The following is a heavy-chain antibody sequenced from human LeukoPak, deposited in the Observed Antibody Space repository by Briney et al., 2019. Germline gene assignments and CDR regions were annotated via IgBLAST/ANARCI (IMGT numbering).Heavy chain of an antibody. CDR2: IYYSGST. V-gene: IGHV4-59*01. Sequence: SETLSLTCTVSGGSISSYYWSWIRQPPGKGLEWIGYIYYSGSTNYNPSLKSRVTISVDTSKNQFSLKLSSVTTADTAVYYCARSYDSSGYLDYWGQGTLVTVSS. D-gene: IGHD3-22*01. J-gene: IGHJ4*02. CDR3: ARSYDSSGYLDY. CDR1: GGSISSYY.